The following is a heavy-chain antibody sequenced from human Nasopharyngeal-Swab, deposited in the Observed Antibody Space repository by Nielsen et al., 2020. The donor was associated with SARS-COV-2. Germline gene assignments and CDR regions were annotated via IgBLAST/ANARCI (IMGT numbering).Heavy chain of an antibody. CDR3: ASGNYDILTGYYEEPYYFDY. CDR2: IIPIFGTA. V-gene: IGHV1-69*13. CDR1: GGTFSSYA. Sequence: SVKVSCKASGGTFSSYAISWVRQAPGQGLKWMGGIIPIFGTANYAQKFQGRVTITADESTSTAYMELSSLRSEGTAVYYCASGNYDILTGYYEEPYYFDYWGQGTLVTVSS. J-gene: IGHJ4*02. D-gene: IGHD3-9*01.